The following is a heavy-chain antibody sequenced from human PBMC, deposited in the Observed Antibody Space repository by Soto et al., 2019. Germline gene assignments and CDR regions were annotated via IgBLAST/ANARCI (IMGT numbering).Heavy chain of an antibody. D-gene: IGHD2-15*01. CDR2: IYYSGST. Sequence: QVQLQESGPGLVKPSQTLSLTCTVSGGSISSGGYYWSWIRQHPGKGLEWIGYIYYSGSTYYNPSLKGRVTISVDTSKNQFSLKLSSVTAADTAVYYCARGGVVAADAGSWFDPWGQGTLVTVSS. CDR3: ARGGVVAADAGSWFDP. CDR1: GGSISSGGYY. J-gene: IGHJ5*02. V-gene: IGHV4-31*03.